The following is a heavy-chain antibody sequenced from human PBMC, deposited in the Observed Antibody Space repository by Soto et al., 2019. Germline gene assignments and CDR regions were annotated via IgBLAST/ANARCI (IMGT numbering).Heavy chain of an antibody. CDR3: AREVNSYGYDSEVWFDP. Sequence: PSETLSLTCAVSGGSISSGGYSWSWIRQPPGKGLEWIGYIYHSGSTYYNPSLKSRVTISVDTSKNQFSLKLSSVTAADTAVYNCAREVNSYGYDSEVWFDPWGQGTLVTVS. CDR2: IYHSGST. V-gene: IGHV4-30-2*05. CDR1: GGSISSGGYS. J-gene: IGHJ5*02. D-gene: IGHD5-18*01.